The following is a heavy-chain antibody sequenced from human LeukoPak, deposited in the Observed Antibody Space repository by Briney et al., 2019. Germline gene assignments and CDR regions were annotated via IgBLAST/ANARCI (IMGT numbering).Heavy chain of an antibody. CDR2: MNQDGSEK. J-gene: IGHJ6*02. CDR1: GFTFSDSW. Sequence: GGSLRLSCAASGFTFSDSWMSGVRQAPGKGLEWVANMNQDGSEKDYLDSVKGRFTISRDNARNSLYLQMGSLRAEDTAVYYCATYTHWVAGDVWGQGTTVTVYS. V-gene: IGHV3-7*01. CDR3: ATYTHWVAGDV. D-gene: IGHD3-16*01.